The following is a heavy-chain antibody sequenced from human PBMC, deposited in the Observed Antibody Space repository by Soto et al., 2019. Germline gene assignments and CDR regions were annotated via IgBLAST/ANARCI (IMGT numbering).Heavy chain of an antibody. CDR1: GFSFSTYG. V-gene: IGHV3-30*18. CDR2: ISSDGRSE. D-gene: IGHD6-13*01. CDR3: AKVKRIAPTDFYHDMDV. Sequence: PGGSLRLSCAASGFSFSTYGMHWVRQAPGKGLEWVAVISSDGRSEFYADSVKGRFTVSRDNSKSTLLLQMDSLRAEDTAVYYCAKVKRIAPTDFYHDMDVWGQGTTVTVSS. J-gene: IGHJ6*02.